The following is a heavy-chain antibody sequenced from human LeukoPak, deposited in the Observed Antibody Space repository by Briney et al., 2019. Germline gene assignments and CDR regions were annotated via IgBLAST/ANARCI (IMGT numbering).Heavy chain of an antibody. CDR2: IKQDGSEK. J-gene: IGHJ6*03. V-gene: IGHV3-7*01. CDR3: ARVEDIVVVPGAKGEGYYYYMDG. D-gene: IGHD2-2*01. CDR1: GFTFSSYW. Sequence: RAGGSLRLSCAASGFTFSSYWMSWVRQAPGKGLECVANIKQDGSEKYYVDSVRGRFTISRDNAKNSLYLQMNSLRAEDTAVYYCARVEDIVVVPGAKGEGYYYYMDGWGKGTTVTVSS.